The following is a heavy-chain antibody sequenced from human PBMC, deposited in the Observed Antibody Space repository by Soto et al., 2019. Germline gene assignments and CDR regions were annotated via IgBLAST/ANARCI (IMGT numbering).Heavy chain of an antibody. CDR1: GGSFSGYY. CDR3: ARGRWLAAAMPRRAFDI. CDR2: INHSGST. J-gene: IGHJ3*02. V-gene: IGHV4-34*01. D-gene: IGHD2-2*01. Sequence: SETLSLTCAVYGGSFSGYYWSWIRQPPGKGLEWIGEINHSGSTNYNPSLKSRVTISVDTSKNQFSLKLSSVTAADTAVYYCARGRWLAAAMPRRAFDIWGQGTMVTVSS.